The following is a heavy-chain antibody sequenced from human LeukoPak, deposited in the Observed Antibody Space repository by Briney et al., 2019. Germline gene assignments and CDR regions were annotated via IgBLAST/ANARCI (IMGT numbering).Heavy chain of an antibody. D-gene: IGHD6-19*01. J-gene: IGHJ4*02. CDR3: ARALRVWLVREVIDY. CDR2: ISYDGSNK. CDR1: GFTFSSYA. Sequence: GGSLRLSCAASGFTFSSYAMHWVRQAPGKGLEWVAVISYDGSNKYYADSVKGRFTISRDNSKNTLYLQMNSLRAEDTAVYYCARALRVWLVREVIDYWGQGTLVTVSS. V-gene: IGHV3-30*04.